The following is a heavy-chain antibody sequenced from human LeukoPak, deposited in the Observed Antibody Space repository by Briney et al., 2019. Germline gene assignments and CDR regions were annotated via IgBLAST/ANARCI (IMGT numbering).Heavy chain of an antibody. D-gene: IGHD5-24*01. CDR2: IKSDGST. Sequence: GGSLRLSCAASGFTFSSYWMHWVRQAPGKGLVWVSRIKSDGSTRYADSVKGRFTISRDNAKNSLYLQMNSLRAEDTAVYYCARWLELMRNFDWWGQGTLVTVSS. CDR3: ARWLELMRNFDW. V-gene: IGHV3-74*01. J-gene: IGHJ4*02. CDR1: GFTFSSYW.